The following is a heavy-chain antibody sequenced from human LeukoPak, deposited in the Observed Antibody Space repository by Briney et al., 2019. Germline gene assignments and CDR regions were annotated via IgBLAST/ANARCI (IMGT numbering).Heavy chain of an antibody. CDR2: ISSSGITI. V-gene: IGHV3-48*04. J-gene: IGHJ6*03. Sequence: GGSLRLSCAASGFTFSSYSMNWVRQAPGKGLEWVSYISSSGITIYYADSVKGRFTISRDNAKNSLYLQMNSLRAEDTAVYYCARENSVTTKSYYYYYMDVWGKGTTVTISS. CDR1: GFTFSSYS. D-gene: IGHD4-17*01. CDR3: ARENSVTTKSYYYYYMDV.